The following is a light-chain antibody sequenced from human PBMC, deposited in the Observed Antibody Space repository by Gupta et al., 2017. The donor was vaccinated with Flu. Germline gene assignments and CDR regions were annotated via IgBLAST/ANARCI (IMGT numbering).Light chain of an antibody. J-gene: IGLJ3*02. Sequence: NFMLTQPHSVSESPGKTVTISCNRSSGSIARNYVQWYQQRPGSSPTTVIYEDNQRPSGVPDRFSGSIDSSSNSASLTISGLQTEDEAEYYCHSYDTTNQVFGGGTQLTVL. CDR2: EDN. CDR1: SGSIARNY. V-gene: IGLV6-57*01. CDR3: HSYDTTNQV.